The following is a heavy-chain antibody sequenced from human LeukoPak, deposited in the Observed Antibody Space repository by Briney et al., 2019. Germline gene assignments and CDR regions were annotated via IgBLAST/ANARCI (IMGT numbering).Heavy chain of an antibody. CDR2: ISANNANT. V-gene: IGHV1-18*01. D-gene: IGHD3-10*01. J-gene: IGHJ4*02. CDR3: ARGPAYVSGSPFFY. Sequence: ASVKVSCKASGGTFSSYGITWVRQAPGQGLEWMGWISANNANTNYAQKFQGRVTITTDTSTSTAYMELRTLRSDDTAVYYCARGPAYVSGSPFFYWGQGTLVTVSS. CDR1: GGTFSSYG.